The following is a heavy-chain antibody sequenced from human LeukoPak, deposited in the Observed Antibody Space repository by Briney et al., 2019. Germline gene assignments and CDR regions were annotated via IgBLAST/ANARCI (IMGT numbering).Heavy chain of an antibody. V-gene: IGHV3-74*01. CDR3: ARVKLASQTAWFDP. Sequence: GGSLRLSCAASGFTVSSNYMSWVRQAPGEGLVWVSRINSDGSSTTYADSVKGRFTISRDNAKNTLYLQMNSLRVEDTAVYYCARVKLASQTAWFDPWGQGTLVTVSS. CDR2: INSDGSST. J-gene: IGHJ5*02. CDR1: GFTVSSNY.